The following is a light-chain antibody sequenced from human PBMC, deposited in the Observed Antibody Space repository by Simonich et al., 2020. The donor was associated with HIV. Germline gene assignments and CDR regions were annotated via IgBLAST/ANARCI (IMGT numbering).Light chain of an antibody. J-gene: IGLJ3*02. V-gene: IGLV6-57*03. CDR2: EDN. Sequence: NFMLTQPHSVSESPGKTVTISCTRSSGSIASNYVQWYQQRPGSAPTTVIYEDNQRPSGVPCRFSGSIDSSSNSASLTISGLKTEDEADYYCQSYDSSNQVFGGGTKLTVL. CDR3: QSYDSSNQV. CDR1: SGSIASNY.